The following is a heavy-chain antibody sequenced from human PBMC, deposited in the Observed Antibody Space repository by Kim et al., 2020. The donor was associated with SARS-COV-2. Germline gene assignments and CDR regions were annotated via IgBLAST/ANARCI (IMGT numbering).Heavy chain of an antibody. Sequence: GGSLRLSCAASGFAFDTYAMSWVRQAPGKGLEWVSAILYNSEATYYADSVKGRFTISRDNSKNTMYLLMDSLRAEDAAVYYCVTAAQIVAPDRNWWGQGTRVTVSS. CDR3: VTAAQIVAPDRNW. J-gene: IGHJ4*02. D-gene: IGHD2-2*01. CDR1: GFAFDTYA. CDR2: ILYNSEAT. V-gene: IGHV3-23*01.